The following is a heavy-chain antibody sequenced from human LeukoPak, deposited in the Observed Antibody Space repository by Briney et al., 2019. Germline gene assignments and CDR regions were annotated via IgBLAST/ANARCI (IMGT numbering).Heavy chain of an antibody. J-gene: IGHJ5*02. V-gene: IGHV4-59*08. Sequence: PSETLSLKCTVSGGSISSYYWNWIRQPPGKGPEWIGYIYYSGSTKYNPSLKSRFTISVDTSKNQFSLKLSSVTAADTAVYYCARQREGAIAWFDPWGQGTPGTVSS. CDR3: ARQREGAIAWFDP. CDR1: GGSISSYY. D-gene: IGHD1-26*01. CDR2: IYYSGST.